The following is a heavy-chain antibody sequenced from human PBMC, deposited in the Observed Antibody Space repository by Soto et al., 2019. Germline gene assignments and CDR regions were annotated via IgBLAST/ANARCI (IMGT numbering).Heavy chain of an antibody. Sequence: PPETLSLTCAVYGGSFNGYSWSWVRHPPGKEMEWIGEINHSGSTNYNPSLKSRVTISVDTSKNQFSLKLSSVTAADTAVYYCARDEYSSYYRDWFAPWGQGTLVT. CDR2: INHSGST. V-gene: IGHV4-34*01. CDR3: ARDEYSSYYRDWFAP. D-gene: IGHD6-6*01. CDR1: GGSFNGYS. J-gene: IGHJ5*02.